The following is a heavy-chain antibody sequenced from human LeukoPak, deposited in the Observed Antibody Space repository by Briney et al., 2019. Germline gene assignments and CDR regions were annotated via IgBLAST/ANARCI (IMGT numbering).Heavy chain of an antibody. V-gene: IGHV3-74*01. CDR3: AKDQAQNYYDSSGYYRGFDP. D-gene: IGHD3-22*01. J-gene: IGHJ5*02. Sequence: GGSLRLSCADSGFTFSSHWMHWVRQAPGKGLVWVSRIKYDASSTSYADSVKGRFTISRDNAKNSLYLQMNSLRAEDTALYYCAKDQAQNYYDSSGYYRGFDPWGQGTLVTVSS. CDR2: IKYDASST. CDR1: GFTFSSHW.